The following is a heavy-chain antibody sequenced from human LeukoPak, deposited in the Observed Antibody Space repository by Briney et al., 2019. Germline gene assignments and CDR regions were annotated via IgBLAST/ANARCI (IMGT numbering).Heavy chain of an antibody. CDR2: IIPIFGTA. V-gene: IGHV1-69*13. Sequence: SVKVSCKASGYTFTSYDINWVRQATGQGLEWMGGIIPIFGTANYAQKFQGRVTITADESTSTAYMELSSLRSEDTAVYYCARETAMGGSFGYWGQGTLVTVSS. J-gene: IGHJ4*02. D-gene: IGHD5-18*01. CDR3: ARETAMGGSFGY. CDR1: GYTFTSYD.